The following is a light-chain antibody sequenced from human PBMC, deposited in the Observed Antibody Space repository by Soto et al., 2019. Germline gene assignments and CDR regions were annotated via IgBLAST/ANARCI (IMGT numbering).Light chain of an antibody. Sequence: QSVLTQPASVSGSPGQSITISCTGTSSDVGGYDYVSWYQHRPGKAPKLMIYDVATRPSGVSNRFSGSKSGSTASLIISRLQTEDEADYYCVSFTSSTTYVFGSGTKVTVL. V-gene: IGLV2-14*01. CDR3: VSFTSSTTYV. CDR1: SSDVGGYDY. J-gene: IGLJ1*01. CDR2: DVA.